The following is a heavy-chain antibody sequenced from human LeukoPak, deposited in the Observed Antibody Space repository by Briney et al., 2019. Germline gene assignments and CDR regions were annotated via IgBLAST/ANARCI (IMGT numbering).Heavy chain of an antibody. CDR3: ARGARSSWYFDY. CDR1: GGSISSSSYY. D-gene: IGHD6-13*01. V-gene: IGHV4-39*07. J-gene: IGHJ4*02. CDR2: IYYSGST. Sequence: SETLSLTCTVSGGSISSSSYYWGWIRQPPGKGLEWIGSIYYSGSTNYNPSLKSRVTISVDTSKNQFSLKLSSVTAADTAVYYCARGARSSWYFDYWGQGTLVTVSS.